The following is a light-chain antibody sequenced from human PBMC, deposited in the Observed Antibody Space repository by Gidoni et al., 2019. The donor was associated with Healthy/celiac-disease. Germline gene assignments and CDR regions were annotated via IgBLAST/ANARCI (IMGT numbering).Light chain of an antibody. J-gene: IGKJ3*01. CDR2: GAS. CDR1: QSVSSN. CDR3: QQYNNWPQIT. Sequence: EIVMTQSPATLSVSPGERATLSCRASQSVSSNLAWYQQKPGQAPRLLIYGASTRATGIPARFSGSGSGTEFTLTISSLQSEDFAVYYCQQYNNWPQITFXPXTKVDIK. V-gene: IGKV3D-15*01.